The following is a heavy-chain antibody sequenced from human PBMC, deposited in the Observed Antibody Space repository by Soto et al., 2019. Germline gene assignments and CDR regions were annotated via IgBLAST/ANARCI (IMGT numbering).Heavy chain of an antibody. CDR2: INPSGGST. J-gene: IGHJ5*02. CDR1: GYTFTSYY. CDR3: ARDRGQRYCTNGVCPTGWFDP. V-gene: IGHV1-46*01. D-gene: IGHD2-8*01. Sequence: ASVKVSFKASGYTFTSYYMHWVRQAPGQGLEWMGIINPSGGSTSYAQKFQGRVTMTRDTSTSTVYMELSSLRSEDTAVYYCARDRGQRYCTNGVCPTGWFDPWGQGTLVTVSS.